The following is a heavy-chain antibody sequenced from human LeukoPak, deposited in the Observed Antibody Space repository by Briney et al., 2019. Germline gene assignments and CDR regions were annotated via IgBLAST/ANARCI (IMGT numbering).Heavy chain of an antibody. D-gene: IGHD3-3*01. CDR2: INGDGSTT. V-gene: IGHV3-74*01. CDR3: ARDKYDFWSGYYIEGAFDI. CDR1: GFTFSSYW. Sequence: GGSLRLSCAASGFTFSSYWMHWVRQGPGKGLVWVSRINGDGSTTHYADSVKGRFTISRDNAKNSLYLQMNSLRAEDTAVYYCARDKYDFWSGYYIEGAFDIWGQGTMVTVSS. J-gene: IGHJ3*02.